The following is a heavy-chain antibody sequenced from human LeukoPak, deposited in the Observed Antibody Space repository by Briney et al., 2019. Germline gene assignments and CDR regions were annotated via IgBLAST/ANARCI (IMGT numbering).Heavy chain of an antibody. D-gene: IGHD3-22*01. J-gene: IGHJ3*02. Sequence: SETLSLTCNVSGVSTSSSYWSWIRQPPGKGLEWIGYIFHTGDSNHNPSLKRRVSISLDTSRDQITLRLTSVTAADTAVYYCARHGTNYYDSSGYYPPPYAFDIWGQGTMVTVSS. CDR3: ARHGTNYYDSSGYYPPPYAFDI. V-gene: IGHV4-59*08. CDR1: GVSTSSSY. CDR2: IFHTGDS.